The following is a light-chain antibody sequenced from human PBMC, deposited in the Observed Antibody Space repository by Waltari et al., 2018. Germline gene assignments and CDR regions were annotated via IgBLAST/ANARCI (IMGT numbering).Light chain of an antibody. Sequence: EIVLTQSPGTLSLSPGERATLSCRASQSINNNYLAWYQHKPGQAPRFLIYDASSRATGIPDMFSGSGSGTDFTLTISRLEPEDFAVYYCQQYGSSPPGTFGQGTKVEIK. CDR3: QQYGSSPPGT. CDR2: DAS. CDR1: QSINNNY. J-gene: IGKJ1*01. V-gene: IGKV3-20*01.